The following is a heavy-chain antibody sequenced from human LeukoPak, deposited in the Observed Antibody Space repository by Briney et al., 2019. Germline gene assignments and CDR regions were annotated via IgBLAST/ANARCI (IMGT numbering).Heavy chain of an antibody. V-gene: IGHV4-34*01. J-gene: IGHJ4*02. CDR2: ITHSGST. Sequence: GSLRLSCAASGFTFNNYAMSWIRQPPGKGLEWIGEITHSGSTSYNPSLKSRVTMSVDTSKNQFSLKLSSVTAADTAVYYCARYYCSGGGCYSLADYWGLGNTVTVSS. D-gene: IGHD2-15*01. CDR1: GFTFNNYA. CDR3: ARYYCSGGGCYSLADY.